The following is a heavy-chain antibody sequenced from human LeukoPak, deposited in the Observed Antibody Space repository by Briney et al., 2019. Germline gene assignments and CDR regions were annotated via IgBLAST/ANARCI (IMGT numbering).Heavy chain of an antibody. CDR1: GFTFSAYG. CDR3: ARDRREWGSFYYYMDV. Sequence: GGSLRLSCAASGFTFSAYGMHWVRQAPGKGLEWVSYISSSSSTIYYADSVKSRFTISRDNSKNTLYLQMNSLRAEDTAVYYCARDRREWGSFYYYMDVWGKGTTVTVSS. D-gene: IGHD3-3*01. CDR2: ISSSSSTI. J-gene: IGHJ6*03. V-gene: IGHV3-48*01.